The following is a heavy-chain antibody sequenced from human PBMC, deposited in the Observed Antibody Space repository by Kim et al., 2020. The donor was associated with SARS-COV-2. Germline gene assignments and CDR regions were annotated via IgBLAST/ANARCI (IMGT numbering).Heavy chain of an antibody. CDR2: IYYSGST. J-gene: IGHJ5*02. D-gene: IGHD1-7*01. CDR3: ARYGQRLGNYDWFDP. CDR1: GGSISSGDYY. Sequence: SETLSLTCTVSGGSISSGDYYWSWIRQPPGKGLEWIGYIYYSGSTYYNPSLKSRVTISVDTSKNQFSLKLSSVTAADTAVYYCARYGQRLGNYDWFDPWGQGTLVTVSS. V-gene: IGHV4-30-4*01.